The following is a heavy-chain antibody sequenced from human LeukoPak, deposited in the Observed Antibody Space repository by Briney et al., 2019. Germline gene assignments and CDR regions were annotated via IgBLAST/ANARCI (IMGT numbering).Heavy chain of an antibody. CDR1: GGSISSGGYY. J-gene: IGHJ6*02. V-gene: IGHV4-31*03. CDR3: ARVIRFDSSGYYFKMGYYYGMDV. CDR2: IYYSGST. D-gene: IGHD3-22*01. Sequence: PSETLSLTCTVSGGSISSGGYYWSWLRQHPGKGLEWIGYIYYSGSTYYNPSLKSRVTISVDTSKNQFSLKLSSVTAADTAVYYCARVIRFDSSGYYFKMGYYYGMDVWGQGTTVTVSS.